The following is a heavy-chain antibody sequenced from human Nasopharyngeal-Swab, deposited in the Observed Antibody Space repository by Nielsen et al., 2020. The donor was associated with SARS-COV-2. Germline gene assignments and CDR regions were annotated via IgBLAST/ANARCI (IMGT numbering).Heavy chain of an antibody. CDR3: AKLDPYSSRDDY. J-gene: IGHJ4*02. Sequence: RQAPGKGLEWIGSIYYSGSTYYNPSLKSRVTISVDTSKNQFSLKLSSVTAADTAVYYCAKLDPYSSRDDYWGQGTLVTVSS. V-gene: IGHV4-39*01. CDR2: IYYSGST. D-gene: IGHD6-13*01.